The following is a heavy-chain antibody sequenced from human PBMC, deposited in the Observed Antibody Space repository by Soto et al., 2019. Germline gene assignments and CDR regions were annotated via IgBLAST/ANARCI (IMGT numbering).Heavy chain of an antibody. J-gene: IGHJ4*02. Sequence: GGSLRLSCAASGFTFSSYAMSWVRQAPGKGLEWVSAISGSGGRTYYADSVKGRFTISRDNSKNTLYLQMNSLRAEDTAVYYCAKDQRELHPVTTYFDYWGQGTLVTVSS. CDR3: AKDQRELHPVTTYFDY. CDR2: ISGSGGRT. CDR1: GFTFSSYA. V-gene: IGHV3-23*01. D-gene: IGHD1-7*01.